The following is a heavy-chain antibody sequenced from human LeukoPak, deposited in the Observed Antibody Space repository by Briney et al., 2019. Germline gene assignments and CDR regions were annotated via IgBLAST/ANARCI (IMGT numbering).Heavy chain of an antibody. Sequence: PGGSLRLSCAASGFTVSTNYMNWVRPAPGEGLEWVSVIYSRGSTYYADSVKGRFTISRDNSKNTLYLQMNSLRAEDTAVYYCARDTVTTFRFRDYYYYGMDVWGQGTTVTVSS. CDR1: GFTVSTNY. CDR3: ARDTVTTFRFRDYYYYGMDV. V-gene: IGHV3-53*01. J-gene: IGHJ6*02. D-gene: IGHD4-17*01. CDR2: IYSRGST.